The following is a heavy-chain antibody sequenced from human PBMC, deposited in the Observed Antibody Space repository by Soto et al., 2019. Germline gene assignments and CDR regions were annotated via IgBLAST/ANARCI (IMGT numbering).Heavy chain of an antibody. J-gene: IGHJ6*02. Sequence: EVQLLESGGGLVQPGGSLRLSCAASGFTFSSYAMSWVRQAPGKGLEWVSAISGSGGSTYYADSVKGRFTISRDNAKNTLYLQMDSLRAEDTAVYYCAKPRGFLRPYYGMDVWGQGTTVTVSS. CDR3: AKPRGFLRPYYGMDV. CDR2: ISGSGGST. CDR1: GFTFSSYA. V-gene: IGHV3-23*01. D-gene: IGHD3-10*01.